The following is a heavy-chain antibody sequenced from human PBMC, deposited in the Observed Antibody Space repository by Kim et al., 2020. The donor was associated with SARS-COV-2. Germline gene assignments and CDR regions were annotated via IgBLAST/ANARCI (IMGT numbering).Heavy chain of an antibody. Sequence: SETLSLTCTVSGGSISSYYWSWIRQPPGKGLEWIGYIYYSGSTNYNPSLKSRVTISVDTSKNQFSLKLSSVTAADTAVYYCARDQGGSGRFYYYYGMDVWGQGTTVTVSS. CDR2: IYYSGST. CDR1: GGSISSYY. CDR3: ARDQGGSGRFYYYYGMDV. J-gene: IGHJ6*02. D-gene: IGHD3-10*01. V-gene: IGHV4-59*01.